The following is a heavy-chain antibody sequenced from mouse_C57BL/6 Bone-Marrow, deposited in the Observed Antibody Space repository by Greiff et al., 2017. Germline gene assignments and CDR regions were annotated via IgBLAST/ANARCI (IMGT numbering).Heavy chain of an antibody. V-gene: IGHV5-6*01. Sequence: EVHLVESGADLAKPGGSLKLSCAASGFTFTSYGLSWVRQTPGKRLEWIGTISSGGSSTYYPDSVKGRFTIPTDNAKNARYVHMSSRKSKDTALDDCARHPSRGDFDYWGQGTTLTVSS. CDR1: GFTFTSYG. CDR2: ISSGGSST. J-gene: IGHJ2*01. CDR3: ARHPSRGDFDY.